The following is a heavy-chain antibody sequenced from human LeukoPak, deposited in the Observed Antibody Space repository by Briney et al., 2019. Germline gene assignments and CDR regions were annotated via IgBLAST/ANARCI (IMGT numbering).Heavy chain of an antibody. J-gene: IGHJ4*02. Sequence: GGSLRLSCAASGFSFSSYAMSWGRHAPGKGLECVSGISGGDGSTYYTDSVKGRFTIYRDNSKNKLYLQMKRLRAEAMAVYYCAKDGGQGADYWGQGTLVSVSS. V-gene: IGHV3-23*01. CDR3: AKDGGQGADY. D-gene: IGHD3-16*01. CDR1: GFSFSSYA. CDR2: ISGGDGST.